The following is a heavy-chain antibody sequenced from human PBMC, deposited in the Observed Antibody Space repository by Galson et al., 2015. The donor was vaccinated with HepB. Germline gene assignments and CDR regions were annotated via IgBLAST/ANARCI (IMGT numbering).Heavy chain of an antibody. V-gene: IGHV1-46*01. CDR2: INPSGGST. Sequence: VKVSCKASGYTFTSYYMHWVRQAPGQGLEWMGIINPSGGSTSYAQKFQGRVTMTRDTSTSTVYMELSSLRSEDTAVYYCARERGYSSRSARSYYYMDVWGKGTTVTVSS. CDR1: GYTFTSYY. D-gene: IGHD6-13*01. CDR3: ARERGYSSRSARSYYYMDV. J-gene: IGHJ6*03.